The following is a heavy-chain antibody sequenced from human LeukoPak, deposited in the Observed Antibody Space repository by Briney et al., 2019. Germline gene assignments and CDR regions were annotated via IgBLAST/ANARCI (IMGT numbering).Heavy chain of an antibody. D-gene: IGHD6-19*01. Sequence: GGSLRLSCAASGFAFSNYWMSWVRQAPGKGLEWVATIKQDGSQKYYVDSVKGRFTSSRDNDKNSPYLQMNSLRAEDTAVYYCAKDGPYGSGWILDYWGQGTRVTVSS. V-gene: IGHV3-7*01. J-gene: IGHJ4*02. CDR2: IKQDGSQK. CDR3: AKDGPYGSGWILDY. CDR1: GFAFSNYW.